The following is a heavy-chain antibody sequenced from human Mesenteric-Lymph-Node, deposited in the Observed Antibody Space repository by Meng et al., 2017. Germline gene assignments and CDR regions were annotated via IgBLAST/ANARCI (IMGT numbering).Heavy chain of an antibody. CDR2: IGHSGFP. V-gene: IGHV4-39*01. Sequence: LELGAGGVGSSGGVSLPCGVSGCSNSPCCHHCGLLRQPPGKGREWIGRIGHSGFPYYTPSLKSRVTVSIDTSRNQFSLWLTSVTAADTAVYYCVRSSGWVKTGFDPWGQGTLVTVSS. J-gene: IGHJ5*02. CDR3: VRSSGWVKTGFDP. D-gene: IGHD6-19*01. CDR1: GCSNSPCCHH.